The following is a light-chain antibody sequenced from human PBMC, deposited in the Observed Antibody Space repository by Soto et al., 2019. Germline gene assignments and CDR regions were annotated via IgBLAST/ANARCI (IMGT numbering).Light chain of an antibody. CDR2: SGS. CDR3: MQALQTPLT. Sequence: DIVMTQSPLSLSVPPGEPASISCRSSQSLLYSNRYNGLDWYLQKPGQSPQLLIYSGSIRASGVPDRFSGSGSGTDFTLKISRVEAEDVGLYYCMQALQTPLTFGGGTQVEIK. V-gene: IGKV2-28*01. CDR1: QSLLYSNRYNG. J-gene: IGKJ4*01.